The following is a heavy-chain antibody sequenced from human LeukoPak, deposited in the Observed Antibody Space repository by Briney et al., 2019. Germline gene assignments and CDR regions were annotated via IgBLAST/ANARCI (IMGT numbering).Heavy chain of an antibody. CDR1: GFTFSSYA. J-gene: IGHJ4*02. V-gene: IGHV3-23*01. Sequence: GGSLRLSCAASGFTFSSYAMTWVRQAPGKGLESAPAISNSGASTYYADSVKGRFTISRDNSKNTLYLQMNSLRAEDTAVYYCASGGHQLLAVDYWGQGTLVTVSS. D-gene: IGHD2-2*01. CDR2: ISNSGAST. CDR3: ASGGHQLLAVDY.